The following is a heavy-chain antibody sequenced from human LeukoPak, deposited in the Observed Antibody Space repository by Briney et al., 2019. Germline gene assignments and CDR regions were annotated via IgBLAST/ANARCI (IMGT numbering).Heavy chain of an antibody. Sequence: GASVKVSCKASGGTFSTYAMHWVRQAPGKGLEWIAYIGSSGINIYYGEYVKGRFTISRDNAKNSLYLQMNSLRAEDTAVYYCARGALGYCNSINCPQLDYWGQGTLVTVSS. D-gene: IGHD2-2*01. CDR3: ARGALGYCNSINCPQLDY. V-gene: IGHV3-48*04. J-gene: IGHJ4*02. CDR2: IGSSGINI. CDR1: GGTFSTYA.